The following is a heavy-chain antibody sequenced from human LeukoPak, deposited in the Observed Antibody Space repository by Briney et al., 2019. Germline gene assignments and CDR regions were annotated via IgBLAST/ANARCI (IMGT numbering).Heavy chain of an antibody. V-gene: IGHV1-8*01. CDR1: GYTFTSYD. CDR3: ASGLTSSWYSPNYYYYGMDV. J-gene: IGHJ6*02. Sequence: ASVKVSCKASGYTFTSYDINWVRQATGQGLEWMGWMNPSSGNTGYAQKFQGRVTMTRNTSISTAYMELSSLRSEDTAVYYCASGLTSSWYSPNYYYYGMDVWGQGTTVTVSS. CDR2: MNPSSGNT. D-gene: IGHD6-13*01.